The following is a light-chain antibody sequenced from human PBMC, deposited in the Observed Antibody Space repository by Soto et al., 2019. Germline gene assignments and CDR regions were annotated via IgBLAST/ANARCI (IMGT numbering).Light chain of an antibody. Sequence: DIQMTQSPSTLSASVGDRVTITCRASQSISIWLAWYQQKPGKAHKLLIYKASSLESGVPSRFSGSGSGTEFTLTISSLQPDEFATYYCKQYNSYSVTVGQGTKVDI. CDR3: KQYNSYSVT. CDR1: QSISIW. J-gene: IGKJ1*01. V-gene: IGKV1-5*03. CDR2: KAS.